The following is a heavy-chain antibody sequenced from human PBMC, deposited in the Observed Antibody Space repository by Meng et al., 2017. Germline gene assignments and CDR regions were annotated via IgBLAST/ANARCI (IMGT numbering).Heavy chain of an antibody. CDR1: GGSFIGYD. Sequence: QVQRPAWGAGLLKPSGTLSLTCAVYGGSFIGYDWSWIRQPPGKGLEWIGEINHSGSTNYNPSLKSRVTISVDTSKNQFSLKLSSVTAADTAVYYCARGSAARPPYYFDYWGQGTLVTVSS. CDR2: INHSGST. V-gene: IGHV4-34*01. CDR3: ARGSAARPPYYFDY. D-gene: IGHD6-6*01. J-gene: IGHJ4*02.